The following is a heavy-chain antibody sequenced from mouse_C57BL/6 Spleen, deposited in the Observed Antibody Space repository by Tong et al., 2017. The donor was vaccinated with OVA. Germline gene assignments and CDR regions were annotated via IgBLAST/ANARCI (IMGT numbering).Heavy chain of an antibody. D-gene: IGHD2-3*01. Sequence: EVQLQESGGGLVKPGGSLKLSCAASGFTFSSYAMSWVRQTPEKRLEWVATISDGGSYTYYPDNVKGRFTISRDNAKNNLYLQMSHLKSEDTAMYYCARGGADGYYLFAYWGQGTLVTVSA. CDR2: ISDGGSYT. CDR1: GFTFSSYA. J-gene: IGHJ3*01. CDR3: ARGGADGYYLFAY. V-gene: IGHV5-4*01.